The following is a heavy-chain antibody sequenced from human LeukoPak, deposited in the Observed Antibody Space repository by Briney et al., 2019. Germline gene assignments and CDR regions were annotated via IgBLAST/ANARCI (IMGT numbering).Heavy chain of an antibody. Sequence: GGSLRLSCAASGFTFSSYAMSWVRQAPGKGLEWVSAISGSGGSTYYADSVKGRFTISRDNSKNTLYLQMNGLRAEDTAIYFCAKDVGSGTYYDYWGQGTLVTVSS. D-gene: IGHD3-10*01. J-gene: IGHJ4*02. CDR3: AKDVGSGTYYDY. CDR1: GFTFSSYA. V-gene: IGHV3-23*01. CDR2: ISGSGGST.